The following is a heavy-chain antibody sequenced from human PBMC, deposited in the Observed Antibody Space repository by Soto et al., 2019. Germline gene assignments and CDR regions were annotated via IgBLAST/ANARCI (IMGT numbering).Heavy chain of an antibody. CDR3: ARLEEDYGSGRPTLKFDS. D-gene: IGHD3-10*01. Sequence: SETLSLTCTVSGGSISSSSYYWGWIRQPPGKGLEWIGSIYYSGSTYYNPSLKSRVTISVDTSKNQFSLKLSSVTAADTAVYYCARLEEDYGSGRPTLKFDSWGQGTLVTVSS. V-gene: IGHV4-39*01. J-gene: IGHJ4*02. CDR2: IYYSGST. CDR1: GGSISSSSYY.